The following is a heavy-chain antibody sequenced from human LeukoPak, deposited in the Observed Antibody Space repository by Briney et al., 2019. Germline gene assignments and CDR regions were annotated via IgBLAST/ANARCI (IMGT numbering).Heavy chain of an antibody. D-gene: IGHD6-13*01. V-gene: IGHV3-64*01. Sequence: GGSLRLSCAASGFSFSSYAMNWVRQAPGKGLECVAGMSGNGDRIYYGSSVKGRFTISRDNSKNTLYLQMNSLRAEDTAVYYCARGGPAAGRFDYWGQGTLVTVSS. J-gene: IGHJ4*02. CDR3: ARGGPAAGRFDY. CDR1: GFSFSSYA. CDR2: MSGNGDRI.